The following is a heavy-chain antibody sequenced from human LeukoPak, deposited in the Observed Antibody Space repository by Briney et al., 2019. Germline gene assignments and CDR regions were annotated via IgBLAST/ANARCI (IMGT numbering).Heavy chain of an antibody. D-gene: IGHD6-19*01. CDR1: GFTFSSYS. V-gene: IGHV3-30*03. Sequence: PGGSLRLSCAASGFTFSSYSMHWVRQAPGKGLEWVAVISYDGSNKYYADSVKGRFTISRDNSKNTLYLQMNSLRAEDTAVYYCARDFRGQWLVYFDYWGQGTLVTVSS. J-gene: IGHJ4*02. CDR2: ISYDGSNK. CDR3: ARDFRGQWLVYFDY.